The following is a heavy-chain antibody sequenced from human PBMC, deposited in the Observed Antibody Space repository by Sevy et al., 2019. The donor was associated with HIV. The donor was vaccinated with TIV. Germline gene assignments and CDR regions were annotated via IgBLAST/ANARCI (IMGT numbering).Heavy chain of an antibody. Sequence: ASVKVSCKASGGTFSSYAISWVRQAPGQGLEWMGGIIPIFGTANYAQKFQGRVTITADESTSTAYMELSSLRSEDTAVYYCARERMSSSWDDYYYYGMDVWGQRTTVTVSS. J-gene: IGHJ6*02. V-gene: IGHV1-69*13. D-gene: IGHD6-13*01. CDR1: GGTFSSYA. CDR3: ARERMSSSWDDYYYYGMDV. CDR2: IIPIFGTA.